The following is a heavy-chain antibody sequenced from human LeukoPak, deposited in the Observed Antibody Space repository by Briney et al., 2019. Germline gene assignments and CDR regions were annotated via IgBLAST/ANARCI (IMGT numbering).Heavy chain of an antibody. CDR2: ISYDGSNK. J-gene: IGHJ4*02. Sequence: PGRSLRLSCAASGFTFSSYAMHWVRQAPGKGLEWVAVISYDGSNKYYADSVKGRFTISRDNSKNTLYLQMNSLRAEDTAVYYCARDFRVAKGNPIDYWGQGTPVTVSS. CDR1: GFTFSSYA. V-gene: IGHV3-30*01. CDR3: ARDFRVAKGNPIDY. D-gene: IGHD5-12*01.